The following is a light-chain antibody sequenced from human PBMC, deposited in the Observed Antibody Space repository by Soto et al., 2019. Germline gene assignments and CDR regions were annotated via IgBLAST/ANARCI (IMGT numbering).Light chain of an antibody. CDR2: KAS. CDR1: QSISPW. CDR3: QQYSTYSRT. V-gene: IGKV1-5*03. J-gene: IGKJ2*01. Sequence: DIQMTQSPSTLSASVGDRVTITGRTSQSISPWLAWYQQKPGKAPKILLYKASSLEGGVPSRFSGSGSGTEFSLTISSLPPADFATYYCQQYSTYSRTFGQGTKLESK.